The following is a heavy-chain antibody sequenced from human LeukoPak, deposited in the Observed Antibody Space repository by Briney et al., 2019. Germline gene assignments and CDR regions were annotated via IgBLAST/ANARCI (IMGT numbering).Heavy chain of an antibody. V-gene: IGHV3-30*04. CDR2: ASFHGSNT. D-gene: IGHD1-1*01. Sequence: GRSLRLSCAASGFIFSDSTMHWVRQAPGKGLEWVAAASFHGSNTYYADSMKGRFTISRDNSKNTVYLQMNSLRTEDTAVYYCASERSWNGPLDYWGQGTLVTVSS. CDR3: ASERSWNGPLDY. CDR1: GFIFSDST. J-gene: IGHJ4*02.